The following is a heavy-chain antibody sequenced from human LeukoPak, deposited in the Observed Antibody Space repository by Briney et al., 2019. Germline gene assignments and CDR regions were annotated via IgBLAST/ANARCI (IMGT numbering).Heavy chain of an antibody. Sequence: PSGTLSLTCAVSGGSTSSSNWWSWVRQPPGKGLEWIGEIYHSGSTNYNPSLKSRVTISVDKSKNQFSLKLSSVTAADTAVYYCARATYYYDSSGLSLDYWGQGTLVTVSS. CDR1: GGSTSSSNW. D-gene: IGHD3-22*01. V-gene: IGHV4-4*02. CDR2: IYHSGST. CDR3: ARATYYYDSSGLSLDY. J-gene: IGHJ4*02.